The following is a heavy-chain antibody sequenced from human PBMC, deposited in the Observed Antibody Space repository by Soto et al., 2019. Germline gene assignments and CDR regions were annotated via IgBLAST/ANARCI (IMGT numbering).Heavy chain of an antibody. V-gene: IGHV5-51*01. CDR1: GYSFTSYW. J-gene: IGHJ6*02. D-gene: IGHD3-3*01. CDR3: ARGWVTLDYDFWSGYYTDAKYYYGMDV. Sequence: PGESLKISCKGSGYSFTSYWIGWVRQMPGKGLEWMGIIYPGDSDTRYSPSFQGQVTISADKSISTAYLQWSSLKASDTAMYYCARGWVTLDYDFWSGYYTDAKYYYGMDVWGQGTTVTVSS. CDR2: IYPGDSDT.